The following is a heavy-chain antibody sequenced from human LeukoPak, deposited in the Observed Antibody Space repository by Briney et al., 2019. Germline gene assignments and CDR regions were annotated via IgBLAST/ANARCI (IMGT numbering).Heavy chain of an antibody. Sequence: GGSLRLSCAASGFTFGDFFMSWVRQAPGKGLEWVANINRDGSEKFHVDSVRGRFTISRDNAKNALFLQMHSLRAHDTAMYFCARGVTMIRGAVMYPYLFDFWGRGTLVTVSS. D-gene: IGHD3-10*01. J-gene: IGHJ4*02. V-gene: IGHV3-7*03. CDR3: ARGVTMIRGAVMYPYLFDF. CDR2: INRDGSEK. CDR1: GFTFGDFF.